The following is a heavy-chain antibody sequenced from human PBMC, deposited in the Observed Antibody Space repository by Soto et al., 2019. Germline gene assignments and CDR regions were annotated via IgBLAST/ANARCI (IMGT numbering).Heavy chain of an antibody. D-gene: IGHD5-18*01. CDR3: ARVGYTSYGYYYYYGMDV. J-gene: IGHJ6*02. CDR2: IYYSGST. Sequence: SETLSLTCTVSGGSISSGDYYWSWIRQPPGKGLEWIGYIYYSGSTYYNPSLKSRVTISVDTSKNQFSLKLSSVTAADTAVYYCARVGYTSYGYYYYYGMDVWGQGTTVTVSS. CDR1: GGSISSGDYY. V-gene: IGHV4-30-4*01.